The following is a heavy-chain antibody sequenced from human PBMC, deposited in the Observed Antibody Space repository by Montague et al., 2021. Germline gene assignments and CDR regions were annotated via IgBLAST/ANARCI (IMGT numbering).Heavy chain of an antibody. CDR1: GDSVSNNHAA. CDR3: AREGVGDLLFSFDS. J-gene: IGHJ4*02. V-gene: IGHV6-1*01. D-gene: IGHD3-10*01. Sequence: CGISGDSVSNNHAAWNWIRESPSRGLEWLGRTYYGSTWYTDYAVSVKGRIAINPDTSKNQFSLQLNSVTPEDTAVYYCAREGVGDLLFSFDSWGQGTLVTVSS. CDR2: TYYGSTWYT.